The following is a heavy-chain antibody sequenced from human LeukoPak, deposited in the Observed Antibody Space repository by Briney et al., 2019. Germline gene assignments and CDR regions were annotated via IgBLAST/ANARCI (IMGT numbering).Heavy chain of an antibody. V-gene: IGHV3-11*01. Sequence: GGSLRLSCAASGFTFSDYYMSWIRQAPGKGLEWVSYISSSGSTIYYADSVKGRFTISRDNAKNSLYLQMNSLRAEDTAVYYCARLPTKRRFYPYYYYGMDVWGQGTTVTVSS. CDR2: ISSSGSTI. D-gene: IGHD3-3*01. J-gene: IGHJ6*02. CDR1: GFTFSDYY. CDR3: ARLPTKRRFYPYYYYGMDV.